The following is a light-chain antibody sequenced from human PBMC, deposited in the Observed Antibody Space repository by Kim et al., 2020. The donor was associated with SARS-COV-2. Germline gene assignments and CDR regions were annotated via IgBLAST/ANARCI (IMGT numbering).Light chain of an antibody. CDR1: VLAKKY. V-gene: IGLV3-27*01. CDR3: YSAADNNLV. Sequence: VSPGQAARITCAGDVLAKKYARWFQQRPGQATVVVIYKDTKRPSGIPERFSGSSSGTTVTLTISGAQVEDEADYYCYSAADNNLVFGGGTQLTVL. J-gene: IGLJ2*01. CDR2: KDT.